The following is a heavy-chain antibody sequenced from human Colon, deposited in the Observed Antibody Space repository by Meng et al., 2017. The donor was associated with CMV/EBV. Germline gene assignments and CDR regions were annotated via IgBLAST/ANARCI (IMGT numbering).Heavy chain of an antibody. CDR2: IYYTGGT. D-gene: IGHD6-13*01. V-gene: IGHV4-39*02. J-gene: IGHJ4*02. Sequence: LQESGPRLVKPSETLSLTCTVSGGSISSPSYYWAWVRQPPGKGLEWIGSIYYTGGTFYSPSLKSRVTISIDTSKNHFSLKLNSVTAADTAMYYCTRETGGSSLVYWGQGILVTVSS. CDR3: TRETGGSSLVY. CDR1: GGSISSPSYY.